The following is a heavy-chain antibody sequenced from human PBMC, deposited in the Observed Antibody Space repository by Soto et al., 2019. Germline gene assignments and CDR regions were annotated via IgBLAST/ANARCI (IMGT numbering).Heavy chain of an antibody. CDR2: INSDGSST. Sequence: EVQLVESGGGLVQPGGSLRLSCAASGFTFSSYWMHWVRQAPGKGLVWVSRINSDGSSTSYADSVKGRFTISRDNAKNTLYLQMNSLRAEDTAVYYCARDRVLYSPTGLFGLENWGQGTLVTVSS. CDR1: GFTFSSYW. D-gene: IGHD2-8*01. J-gene: IGHJ4*02. CDR3: ARDRVLYSPTGLFGLEN. V-gene: IGHV3-74*01.